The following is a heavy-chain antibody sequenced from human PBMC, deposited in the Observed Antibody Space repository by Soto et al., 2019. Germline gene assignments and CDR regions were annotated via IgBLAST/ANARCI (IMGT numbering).Heavy chain of an antibody. CDR3: ARLTEGNWLDP. V-gene: IGHV4-59*08. J-gene: IGHJ5*02. CDR1: GGSIISYY. Sequence: SETLSLTCTVSGGSIISYYWSWILQPPWKGLEWIGYIYYSGSTNYNPSLKSRVTISVDTSKNQFSLKLSSVTAADTAVYYCARLTEGNWLDPWGQGTLVTVS. CDR2: IYYSGST.